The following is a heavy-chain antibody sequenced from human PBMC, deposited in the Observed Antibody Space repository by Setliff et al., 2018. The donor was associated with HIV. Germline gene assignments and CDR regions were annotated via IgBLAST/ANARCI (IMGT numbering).Heavy chain of an antibody. CDR1: GGSISSYY. V-gene: IGHV4-59*01. CDR2: IYYSGST. J-gene: IGHJ4*02. D-gene: IGHD2-15*01. Sequence: SETLSLTCTVSGGSISSYYWSWIRQPPGKGLEWIGYIYYSGSTTYNPSLRSRVTISADTSNNQFSLRVNSVTPADTAVYFCARIAATGGHFDNWGQGTLVTVSS. CDR3: ARIAATGGHFDN.